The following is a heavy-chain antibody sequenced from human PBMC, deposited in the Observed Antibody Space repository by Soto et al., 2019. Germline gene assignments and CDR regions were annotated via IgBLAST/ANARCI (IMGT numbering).Heavy chain of an antibody. CDR1: GGIFTNNA. CDR2: VIPLFDTA. Sequence: QVQGVQSGAEVKKPGSSVKVSCKVSGGIFTNNAISWVRQAPGQGLELLGGVIPLFDTAYYAQIFRGRLRISADGATTTAYMELSGLTSADTAVYFCATGGHNDGYTFYHCMDVWGQGTTVTVS. CDR3: ATGGHNDGYTFYHCMDV. V-gene: IGHV1-69*01. D-gene: IGHD5-18*01. J-gene: IGHJ6*02.